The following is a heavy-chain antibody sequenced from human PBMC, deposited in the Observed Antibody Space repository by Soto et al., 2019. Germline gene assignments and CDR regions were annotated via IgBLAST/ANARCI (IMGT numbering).Heavy chain of an antibody. CDR1: GGTFSSYA. CDR3: AKEGYCGNPYYYYGMDV. J-gene: IGHJ6*04. CDR2: IIPIFGPA. D-gene: IGHD3-10*01. Sequence: QVQLVQSGAEVKKPGSSVKVSCKASGGTFSSYAISWVRQATGQGLEWMGGIIPIFGPANYAQKFQGRVTITADESTDTAYMELSSLRYKDTAVYYCAKEGYCGNPYYYYGMDVWGKGTTVTVSS. V-gene: IGHV1-69*12.